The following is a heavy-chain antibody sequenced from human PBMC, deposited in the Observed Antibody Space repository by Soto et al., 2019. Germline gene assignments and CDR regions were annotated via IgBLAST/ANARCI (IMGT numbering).Heavy chain of an antibody. CDR2: LQTDGSHP. CDR1: GFTFDYYW. J-gene: IGHJ4*02. V-gene: IGHV3-74*01. CDR3: ARGGDPDY. Sequence: EVQLVESGGGLVQPGGSLRLSCVASGFTFDYYWMHWVRQAPGEGLMWVSRLQTDGSHPDYADSVKGRFTISRDKAKTKLYLHMNKLRAEDTAVYYCARGGDPDYWGQGTLVTVSS. D-gene: IGHD2-21*02.